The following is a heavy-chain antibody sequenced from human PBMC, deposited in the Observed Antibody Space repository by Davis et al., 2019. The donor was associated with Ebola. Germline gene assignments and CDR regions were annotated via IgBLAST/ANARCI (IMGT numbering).Heavy chain of an antibody. CDR3: ARRTRSAMSTIFHDAFDI. Sequence: MPSETLSLTCTVSGGSVSSGYYYWSWIRQPPGKGLEWIGYIYYSRSTNYHPSLKSRVTISIDSSKNQFSLNLSSVTAADTAVYYCARRTRSAMSTIFHDAFDIWGQGTMVTVSS. CDR2: IYYSRST. V-gene: IGHV4-61*01. J-gene: IGHJ3*02. D-gene: IGHD5-24*01. CDR1: GGSVSSGYYY.